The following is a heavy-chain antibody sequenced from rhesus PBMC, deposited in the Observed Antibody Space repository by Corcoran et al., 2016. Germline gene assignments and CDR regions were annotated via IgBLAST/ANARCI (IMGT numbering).Heavy chain of an antibody. J-gene: IGHJ4*01. Sequence: EVQLVQSVAELKKPGASVQISCQASGYTFTDPYPHLVRQATGQGLEWMGRVDTEDGEAEYAQKFQDRVTSTADMSTDTAYRELSSLRSEDTTVYYCARGIAAAVNFDYWGQGVLVTVSS. CDR2: VDTEDGEA. CDR1: GYTFTDPY. V-gene: IGHV1-111*02. D-gene: IGHD6-31*01. CDR3: ARGIAAAVNFDY.